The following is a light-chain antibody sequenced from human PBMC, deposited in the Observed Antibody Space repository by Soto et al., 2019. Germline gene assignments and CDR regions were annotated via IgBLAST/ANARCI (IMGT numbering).Light chain of an antibody. Sequence: EIVMTQSPATLAGSPGETVTLSCRASQSLSDNLAWYQQKPGQAPRLLIFRASTRDTAVPARFSSRGSETEYAHTINPLQSEDFAVDQCQKYSKWPTRTFSSETKEEIK. J-gene: IGKJ1*01. CDR2: RAS. CDR1: QSLSDN. V-gene: IGKV3-15*01. CDR3: QKYSKWPTRT.